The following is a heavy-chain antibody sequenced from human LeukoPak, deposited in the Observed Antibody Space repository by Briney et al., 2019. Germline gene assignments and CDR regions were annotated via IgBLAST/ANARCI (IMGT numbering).Heavy chain of an antibody. CDR1: GFTFSTYR. V-gene: IGHV3-21*01. J-gene: IGHJ5*02. CDR2: ISSSSKYI. D-gene: IGHD2-2*03. Sequence: KSGGSLRLSCAASGFTFSTYRIKWVRQAPGRGLEWVSSISSSSKYIYYADSVKGRFTISRDDAKNSLSLQMNSLRVEDTAVYYCARDLDIVVVPASWFYPWGQGTLVTVSS. CDR3: ARDLDIVVVPASWFYP.